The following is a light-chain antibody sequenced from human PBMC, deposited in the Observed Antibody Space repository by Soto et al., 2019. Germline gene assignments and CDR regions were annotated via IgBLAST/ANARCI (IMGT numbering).Light chain of an antibody. CDR3: QRQGAT. J-gene: IGKJ1*01. CDR1: QSVSSSD. CDR2: GAS. V-gene: IGKV3-20*01. Sequence: EVVLTMSTGTLSLSPGERATLSCRASQSVSSSDLAWYQQKPGQAPRLLIYGASSRATGIPDRFSGSGSGTDFTLTISGLEPEDSAAYYCQRQGATFGQGTKVDIK.